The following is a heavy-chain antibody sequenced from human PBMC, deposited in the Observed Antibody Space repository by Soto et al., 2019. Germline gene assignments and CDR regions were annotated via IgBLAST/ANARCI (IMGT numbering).Heavy chain of an antibody. CDR3: ARRLQRTAVTSNWFDP. J-gene: IGHJ5*02. V-gene: IGHV5-51*01. CDR1: GYNFNTYW. Sequence: ESLKISCKGSGYNFNTYWIDWVRQMPGKGLEWMGRIYPGDSDTRYSPSFQGQVIISVDKSNNTAYLQWSSLKASDTAIYFCARRLQRTAVTSNWFDPWGQGTLVTVSS. D-gene: IGHD4-17*01. CDR2: IYPGDSDT.